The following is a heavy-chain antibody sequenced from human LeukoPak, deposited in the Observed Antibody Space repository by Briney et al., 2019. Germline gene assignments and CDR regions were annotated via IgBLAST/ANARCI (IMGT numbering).Heavy chain of an antibody. Sequence: PSETLSLTCTVSGGSISSSSYYWVWMRQPPGKGLEWIGSIYYSGSTYYNPSLKSRVTISVDTSKNQFSLRLNSVTAADTAVYYCARQTSMVRGVMKYYFDYWGQGTLATVSS. CDR3: ARQTSMVRGVMKYYFDY. CDR2: IYYSGST. J-gene: IGHJ4*02. V-gene: IGHV4-39*01. CDR1: GGSISSSSYY. D-gene: IGHD3-10*01.